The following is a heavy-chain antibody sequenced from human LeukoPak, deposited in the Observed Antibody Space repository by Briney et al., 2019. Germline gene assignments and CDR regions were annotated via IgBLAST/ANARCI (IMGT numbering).Heavy chain of an antibody. CDR3: ARSYYGSGTYYGMDV. CDR1: GFTFSRHW. J-gene: IGHJ6*02. V-gene: IGHV3-7*01. D-gene: IGHD3-10*01. CDR2: IKQDGSEK. Sequence: GESLKISCAVSGFTFSRHWMSWVRQAPGKGLEWLANIKQDGSEKYYVDSVEGRFTISRDNAKNSLYLQMNSLRAEDTAVYYCARSYYGSGTYYGMDVWGQGTTVTVSS.